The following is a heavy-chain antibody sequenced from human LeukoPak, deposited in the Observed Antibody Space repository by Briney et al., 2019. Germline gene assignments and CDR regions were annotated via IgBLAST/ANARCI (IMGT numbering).Heavy chain of an antibody. CDR1: GGSISSYY. J-gene: IGHJ5*02. CDR2: IYYSGST. Sequence: PSETLSPTCTVSGGSISSYYWSWIRQPPGKGLEWIGYIYYSGSTNYNPSLKSRVTISVDTSKNQFSLKLSSVTAADTAVYYCARDIAAAGNNWFDPWGQGTLVTVSS. CDR3: ARDIAAAGNNWFDP. V-gene: IGHV4-59*01. D-gene: IGHD6-13*01.